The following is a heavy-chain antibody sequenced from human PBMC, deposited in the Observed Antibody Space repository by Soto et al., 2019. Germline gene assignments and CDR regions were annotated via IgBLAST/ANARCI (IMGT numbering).Heavy chain of an antibody. V-gene: IGHV1-69*02. CDR1: GGTFSSYT. D-gene: IGHD6-19*01. J-gene: IGHJ1*01. Sequence: GASVKVSCKASGGTFSSYTISWVRQAPGQGLEWMGRIIPILGIANYAQKFQGRVTITADKSTSTAYMELSSLRSEDTAVYYFASAVAGPPPEYLQHWGQGTLVTVSS. CDR2: IIPILGIA. CDR3: ASAVAGPPPEYLQH.